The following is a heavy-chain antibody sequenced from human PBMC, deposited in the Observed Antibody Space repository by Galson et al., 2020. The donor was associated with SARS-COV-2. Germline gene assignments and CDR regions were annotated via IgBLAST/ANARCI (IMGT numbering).Heavy chain of an antibody. CDR1: GYTFTTFD. CDR2: MNPNSGNT. Sequence: ASVKVSCKASGYTFTTFDINWVRQATGQGLEWLGWMNPNSGNTAYAQKFQGRVTMTRNTYISTAYMELSSLRSEDTAVYYCARAHYDSSGSEPGYWGQGTLVTVSS. V-gene: IGHV1-8*02. J-gene: IGHJ4*02. CDR3: ARAHYDSSGSEPGY. D-gene: IGHD3-22*01.